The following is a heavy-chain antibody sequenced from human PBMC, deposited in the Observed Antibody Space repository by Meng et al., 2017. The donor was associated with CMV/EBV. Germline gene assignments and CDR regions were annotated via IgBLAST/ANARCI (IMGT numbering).Heavy chain of an antibody. Sequence: GGSLRLSCAASGFTFSSYEMNWVRQAPGKGLEWVSYISSSGSTIYYADSVKGRFTISRDNAKNSLYLQMNSLRAEDTAVYYCARDPGYSSSSGRYYYYYGMDVWGQGTTVTVSS. CDR3: ARDPGYSSSSGRYYYYYGMDV. D-gene: IGHD6-6*01. V-gene: IGHV3-48*03. J-gene: IGHJ6*02. CDR2: ISSSGSTI. CDR1: GFTFSSYE.